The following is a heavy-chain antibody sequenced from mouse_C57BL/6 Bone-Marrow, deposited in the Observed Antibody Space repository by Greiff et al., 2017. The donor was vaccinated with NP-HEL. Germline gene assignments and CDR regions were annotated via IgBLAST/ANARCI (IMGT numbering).Heavy chain of an antibody. Sequence: VQLQQPGAELVRPGSSVKLSCKASGYTFTSYWMDWVRQRPGQGLEWIGNIYPSDSETHYNQKFKDKATLTVDKSSSTAYMQLSNLTSEDSAVYYCARSEAAQAPFAYWGQGTLVTVSA. CDR1: GYTFTSYW. CDR2: IYPSDSET. D-gene: IGHD3-2*02. CDR3: ARSEAAQAPFAY. J-gene: IGHJ3*01. V-gene: IGHV1-61*01.